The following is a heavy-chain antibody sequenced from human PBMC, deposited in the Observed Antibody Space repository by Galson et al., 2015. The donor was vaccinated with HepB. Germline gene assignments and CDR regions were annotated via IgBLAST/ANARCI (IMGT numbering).Heavy chain of an antibody. D-gene: IGHD3-3*01. CDR3: ARHSRATFGEPNWFDP. CDR1: GFTFSSYN. J-gene: IGHJ5*02. CDR2: ISATGTTI. V-gene: IGHV3-48*01. Sequence: SLRLSCAASGFTFSSYNMNWVRQAPGKGLEWISYISATGTTIDYADSAKGRFTISRDNAKNSLYLQMSSLRAEDTAVYYCARHSRATFGEPNWFDPWGQGTLVIVSS.